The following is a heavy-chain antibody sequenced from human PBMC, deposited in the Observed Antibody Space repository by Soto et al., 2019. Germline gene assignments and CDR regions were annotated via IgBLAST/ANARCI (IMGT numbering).Heavy chain of an antibody. CDR1: GYSFTSYW. CDR2: IDPSDSYT. CDR3: ARVYSSSSGAYYYYGMDV. Sequence: GESLKISCKGSGYSFTSYWISWVRQMHGKGLEWMGRIDPSDSYTNYSPSFQGHVTISADKSISTAYLQWSSLKASDTAMYYCARVYSSSSGAYYYYGMDVWGQGTTVTVSS. V-gene: IGHV5-10-1*01. D-gene: IGHD6-6*01. J-gene: IGHJ6*02.